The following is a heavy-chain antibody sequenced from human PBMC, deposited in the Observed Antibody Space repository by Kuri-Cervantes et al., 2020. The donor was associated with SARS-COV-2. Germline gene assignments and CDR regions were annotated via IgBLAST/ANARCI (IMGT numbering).Heavy chain of an antibody. CDR1: GYTFTGYY. Sequence: ASVKVSCKASGYTFTGYYMHWVRQAPGQGLEWMGWINPSGGTKYAQKFQGRVTMTRDTSISTAYMELSSLRSEDTAVYYCARWRRATMVRGDTHWFDPWGQGTLVTVSS. CDR2: INPSGGT. D-gene: IGHD3-10*01. V-gene: IGHV1-2*02. J-gene: IGHJ5*02. CDR3: ARWRRATMVRGDTHWFDP.